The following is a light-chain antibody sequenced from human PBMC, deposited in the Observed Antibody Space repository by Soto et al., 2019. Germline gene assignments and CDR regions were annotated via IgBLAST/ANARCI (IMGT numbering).Light chain of an antibody. CDR1: QYITSY. J-gene: IGKJ1*01. V-gene: IGKV1-8*01. CDR3: QQYYSYPRT. CDR2: AAS. Sequence: IQMTQSPSSLSASVGDRVTITCRASQYITSYLAWYQQKPGKAPKLLIYAASTLQSGVPSRFSGSGSGTDFTLTITCLQSEDFATYYCQQYYSYPRTFGQGTKVDIK.